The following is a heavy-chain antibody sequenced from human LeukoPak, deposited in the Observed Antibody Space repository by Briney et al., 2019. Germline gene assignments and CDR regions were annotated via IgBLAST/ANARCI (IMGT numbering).Heavy chain of an antibody. J-gene: IGHJ4*02. V-gene: IGHV1-46*01. CDR1: GVTFSSYA. CDR3: ARDYTPSSSGYYDPSFDY. Sequence: ASVKVSCKASGVTFSSYAISWVRQAPGQGLEWMGIINPSGGSTSYAQKFQGRVTMTRDTSTSTVYMELSSLRSEDTAVYYCARDYTPSSSGYYDPSFDYWGQGTLVTVSS. CDR2: INPSGGST. D-gene: IGHD3-22*01.